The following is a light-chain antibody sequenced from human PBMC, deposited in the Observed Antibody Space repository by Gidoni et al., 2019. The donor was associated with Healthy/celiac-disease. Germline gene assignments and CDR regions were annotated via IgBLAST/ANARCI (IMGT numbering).Light chain of an antibody. J-gene: IGKJ4*01. Sequence: IWMTQSPDSRAVSLGGRATINCKSGQGVLYSSNNKNYLAWYQQKPGQPPKLLIYWASTRESGVPDRFSGSGSGTDFTLTISSLQAEDVAVYYCQQYYSTPLTFGGGTKVEIK. V-gene: IGKV4-1*01. CDR1: QGVLYSSNNKNY. CDR3: QQYYSTPLT. CDR2: WAS.